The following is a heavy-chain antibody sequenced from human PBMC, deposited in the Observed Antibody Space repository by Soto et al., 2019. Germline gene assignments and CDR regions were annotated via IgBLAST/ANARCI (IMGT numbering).Heavy chain of an antibody. CDR3: AREAASRIERRFHP. CDR1: GGGC. J-gene: IGHJ5*02. Sequence: GGGCWTRIRQHPGKGLEWIGYISYSGSAHYNPSLKTRLTISLDTSKNQFSLKLSSVTAADTAMYYCAREAASRIERRFHPSCQGTLLT. V-gene: IGHV4-31*02. CDR2: ISYSGSA. D-gene: IGHD6-6*01.